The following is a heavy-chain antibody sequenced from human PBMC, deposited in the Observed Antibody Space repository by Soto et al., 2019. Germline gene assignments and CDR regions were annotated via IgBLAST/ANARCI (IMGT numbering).Heavy chain of an antibody. V-gene: IGHV4-4*02. Sequence: SSETLSLTCAVSGGSISSSNWWSWVRQPPGKGLEWIGEIYHSGSTNYNPSLKSRVTISVDTSKNQFSLKLSSVTAADTAVYYCARDLSHWSGYKTDHDAFDIWGQGTMVTVSS. CDR2: IYHSGST. D-gene: IGHD3-3*01. CDR1: GGSISSSNW. CDR3: ARDLSHWSGYKTDHDAFDI. J-gene: IGHJ3*02.